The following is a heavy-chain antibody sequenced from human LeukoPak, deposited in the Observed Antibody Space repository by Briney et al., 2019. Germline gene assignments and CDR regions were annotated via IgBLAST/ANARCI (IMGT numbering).Heavy chain of an antibody. CDR3: AKDDHDYSNPYFDY. D-gene: IGHD4-11*01. V-gene: IGHV3-23*01. Sequence: GGSLRLSCAASGFTFSSYAMSWVRQAPGKGLEWVSAISGSGGSTYYADSVKGRFTISRDNSKNTLYLQMNSLRAEDTAGYYCAKDDHDYSNPYFDYWGQGTLVTVSS. CDR2: ISGSGGST. CDR1: GFTFSSYA. J-gene: IGHJ4*02.